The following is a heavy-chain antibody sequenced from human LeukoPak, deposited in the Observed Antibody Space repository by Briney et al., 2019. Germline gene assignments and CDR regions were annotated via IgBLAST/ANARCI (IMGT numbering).Heavy chain of an antibody. CDR3: AELGGQEIYNYYVGV. CDR1: GFNFNRYA. V-gene: IGHV3-23*01. J-gene: IGHJ6*03. D-gene: IGHD3-16*01. Sequence: GGSLRLSCAASGFNFNRYAMSWVRQAPGKGLEWVSGIIDNGDTTYHANSVKGRFTISRDNSKNTLYLQMHSLRAEDTAVYYCAELGGQEIYNYYVGVWGKGTTVAVSS. CDR2: IIDNGDTT.